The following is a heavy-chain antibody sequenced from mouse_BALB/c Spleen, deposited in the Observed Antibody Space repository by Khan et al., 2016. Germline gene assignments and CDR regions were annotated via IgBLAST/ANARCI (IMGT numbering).Heavy chain of an antibody. D-gene: IGHD2-4*01. V-gene: IGHV14-3*02. Sequence: VQLQQSGAELVKPGASVKLSCTASGFNIKDTYMHWMIQRPEQGLEWIGRIDPATANTTYDPMFQGTATITADTSYNTAYLQLSSLTSEDSAVYYCARSYYDSWFVYWGQGTLVTVSA. CDR1: GFNIKDTY. CDR3: ARSYYDSWFVY. J-gene: IGHJ3*01. CDR2: IDPATANT.